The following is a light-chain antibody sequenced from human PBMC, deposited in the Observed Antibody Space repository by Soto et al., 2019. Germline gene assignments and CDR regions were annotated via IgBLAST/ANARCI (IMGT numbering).Light chain of an antibody. CDR1: QSISSW. Sequence: DSQMTQCPSTLAASVGDRVTITCRASQSISSWLAWYQQKPGKAPKLLIYKASSLESGVPSRFSGSGSGTEFTLTISSLQPDDFATYYCQQYNSYSPWTFGKGTKVDIK. CDR2: KAS. J-gene: IGKJ1*01. CDR3: QQYNSYSPWT. V-gene: IGKV1-5*03.